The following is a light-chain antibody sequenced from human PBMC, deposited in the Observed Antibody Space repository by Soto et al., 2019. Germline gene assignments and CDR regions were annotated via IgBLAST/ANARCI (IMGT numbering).Light chain of an antibody. CDR1: QTISTY. J-gene: IGKJ2*03. Sequence: DMQMSHSPSSLSASVGTRVSITCRASQTISTYLKWCQQKPGKAPRLLIYYASSLLSGVPLRFSGCGSGSDFTISIVSLEAEDFSTCYCQQSDSTPYSFGQGTKV. CDR2: YAS. CDR3: QQSDSTPYS. V-gene: IGKV1-39*01.